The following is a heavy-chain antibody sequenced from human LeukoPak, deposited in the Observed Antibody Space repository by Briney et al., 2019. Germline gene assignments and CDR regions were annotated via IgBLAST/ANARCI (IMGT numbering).Heavy chain of an antibody. J-gene: IGHJ4*02. CDR3: AGGGFYSNYRWVELHFDY. D-gene: IGHD4-11*01. CDR2: INPNSGGT. V-gene: IGHV1-2*02. Sequence: ASVKVSCKASGYAFTGYYMHYVRQAPGQGLEWMGWINPNSGGTHYAQKFQGRVTMTRDTSVNTIYMELSGLRSDDTAVYYCAGGGFYSNYRWVELHFDYWGQGTLVTVSS. CDR1: GYAFTGYY.